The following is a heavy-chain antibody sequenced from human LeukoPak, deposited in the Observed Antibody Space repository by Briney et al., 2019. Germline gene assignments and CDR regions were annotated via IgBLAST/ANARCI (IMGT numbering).Heavy chain of an antibody. CDR2: ISDRGSSM. D-gene: IGHD5-24*01. Sequence: WGSLRLSCAASGFTFSDYYMSWIRQAPGKGLEWVAYISDRGSSMYYADYVKDRRTISRDNAKKALYLQINSLRAEDTALYYCARWGRRGGDNSDGFDIWGRGTLVTVSS. J-gene: IGHJ3*02. V-gene: IGHV3-11*01. CDR1: GFTFSDYY. CDR3: ARWGRRGGDNSDGFDI.